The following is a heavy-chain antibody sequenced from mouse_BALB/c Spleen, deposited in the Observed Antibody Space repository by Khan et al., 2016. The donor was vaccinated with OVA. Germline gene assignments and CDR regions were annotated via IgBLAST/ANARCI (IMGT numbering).Heavy chain of an antibody. CDR3: ARDYWFDY. J-gene: IGHJ3*01. V-gene: IGHV5-6-5*01. Sequence: EVKLVESGGGLVKPGGSLKLSCAASGFTFSNYAMSWVRQSPEKRLEWVASISSGDSTYYLDSVKGRFTISRDNARNILYLQMSSLRSEDTAMYYCARDYWFDYWGQGTLVTVSA. CDR2: ISSGDST. CDR1: GFTFSNYA.